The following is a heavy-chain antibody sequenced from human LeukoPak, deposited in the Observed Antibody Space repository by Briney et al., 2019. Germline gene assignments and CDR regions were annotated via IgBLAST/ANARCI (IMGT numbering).Heavy chain of an antibody. D-gene: IGHD3-22*01. V-gene: IGHV1-69*13. CDR3: AGFFYDNSGDAFDI. CDR2: LIPIYGSP. J-gene: IGHJ3*02. CDR1: GGGFTFTSHA. Sequence: ASVEVSCKASGGGFTFTSHAISWVRQAPGQGLEWMGGLIPIYGSPNYAQKFQGRVTITSDESARTVYMELSSLRPEDSAVHYCAGFFYDNSGDAFDIWGQGTVVTVSS.